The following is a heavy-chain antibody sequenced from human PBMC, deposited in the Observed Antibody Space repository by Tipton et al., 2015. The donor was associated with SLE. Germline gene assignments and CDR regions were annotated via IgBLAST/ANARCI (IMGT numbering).Heavy chain of an antibody. Sequence: TLSLTCTVSGGSISSGGYYWSWIRQNPGKGLEWIGYIYYSGSTYYNPSLKSRVTISVDTSKNQFSLKLSSVTAADTAVYYCARMGPVKGLQGSYYFDYWGQGPLVTVSS. D-gene: IGHD4-11*01. V-gene: IGHV4-31*03. J-gene: IGHJ4*02. CDR3: ARMGPVKGLQGSYYFDY. CDR1: GGSISSGGYY. CDR2: IYYSGST.